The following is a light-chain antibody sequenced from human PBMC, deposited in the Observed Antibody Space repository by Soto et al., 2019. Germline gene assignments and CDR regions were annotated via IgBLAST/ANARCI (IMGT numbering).Light chain of an antibody. V-gene: IGLV6-57*04. Sequence: NFMLTQPHSVSDSLGKTVTISCTRSSGSIASNYVQWHQQRPGSAPITVIYDDTQRPSGVPDRFSGSIDGSSNSASLTISGLETEDEAEYNCQSYSSTNVVFGGGTKLTVL. CDR2: DDT. CDR3: QSYSSTNVV. J-gene: IGLJ3*02. CDR1: SGSIASNY.